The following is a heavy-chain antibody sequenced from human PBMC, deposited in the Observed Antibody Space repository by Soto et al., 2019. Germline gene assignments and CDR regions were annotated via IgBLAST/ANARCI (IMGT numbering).Heavy chain of an antibody. Sequence: PSETLSLTCTVSGGSISSYFWSWIRQPPGKGLEWIGYIYYSGSTNYNPSLKSRVTISVDTSKNQFSLKLTSVTAADTAVYYCARAGTGMAQLDYWGQGTLVTVSS. V-gene: IGHV4-59*01. D-gene: IGHD5-18*01. CDR3: ARAGTGMAQLDY. CDR1: GGSISSYF. CDR2: IYYSGST. J-gene: IGHJ4*02.